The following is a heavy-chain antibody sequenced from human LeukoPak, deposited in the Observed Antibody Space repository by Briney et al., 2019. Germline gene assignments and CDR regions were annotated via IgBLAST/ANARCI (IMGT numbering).Heavy chain of an antibody. CDR3: ARHLGATDY. CDR1: GGSISSYY. CDR2: IYYSGST. J-gene: IGHJ4*02. D-gene: IGHD1-26*01. V-gene: IGHV4-59*08. Sequence: SETLSLTCTASGGSISSYYRSWIRQPPGKGLEWIWYIYYSGSTNYNPSLKSRVTISVDTSKNQSSLRLSSVTAADTAVYYCARHLGATDYWGQGTLVTVFS.